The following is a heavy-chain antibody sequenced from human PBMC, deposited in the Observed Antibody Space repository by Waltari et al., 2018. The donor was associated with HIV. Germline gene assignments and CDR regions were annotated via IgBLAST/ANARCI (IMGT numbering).Heavy chain of an antibody. D-gene: IGHD3-16*02. V-gene: IGHV1-69*01. CDR1: GDAFSRYP. J-gene: IGHJ4*02. CDR2: IIPIFGTA. Sequence: QVQLVQSGAEVKKPGSSVQVYCKASGDAFSRYPTSWVRHAPGQGLEWMGGIIPIFGTANYPQKFQGRVTITADEATSTGYMELSSLRSEDTAVYYCARGSWDYVWGSYQTIRYFDYWGQGTLVTVSS. CDR3: ARGSWDYVWGSYQTIRYFDY.